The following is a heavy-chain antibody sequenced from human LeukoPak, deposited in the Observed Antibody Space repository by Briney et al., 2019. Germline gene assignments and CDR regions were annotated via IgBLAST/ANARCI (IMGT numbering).Heavy chain of an antibody. V-gene: IGHV1-69*05. J-gene: IGHJ4*02. CDR3: ASGSSGYYFSY. Sequence: SVKVSCKASGGTFSSYAFSWVRQAPGQGLEWMGRIIPIFGTANYAQKFQGRVTITTDESTSTAYMELSSLRSEDTAVYYCASGSSGYYFSYWGQGALVTVSS. D-gene: IGHD3-22*01. CDR2: IIPIFGTA. CDR1: GGTFSSYA.